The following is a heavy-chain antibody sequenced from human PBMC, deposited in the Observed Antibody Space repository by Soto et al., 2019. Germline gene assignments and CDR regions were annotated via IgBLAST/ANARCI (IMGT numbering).Heavy chain of an antibody. CDR3: ARDCEAADDYYYYGMDV. CDR2: IWYDGSNK. J-gene: IGHJ6*02. V-gene: IGHV3-33*01. Sequence: QVQLVESGGGVVQPGRSLRLSCAASGFTVSSYGMHWVRQAPGKGLEWVAVIWYDGSNKYYADSVKGRFTISRDNSKNTLYLQMNSLRAEDTAVYYCARDCEAADDYYYYGMDVWGQGTTVTVSS. D-gene: IGHD6-13*01. CDR1: GFTVSSYG.